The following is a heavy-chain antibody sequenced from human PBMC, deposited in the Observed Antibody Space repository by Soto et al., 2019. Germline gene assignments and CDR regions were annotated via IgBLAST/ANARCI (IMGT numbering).Heavy chain of an antibody. D-gene: IGHD4-17*01. CDR1: GGSISSSSYY. Sequence: SETLSLTCTVSGGSISSSSYYWGWIRQPPGKGLEWIGSIYYSGSTYYNPSLKSRVTISVDTSKNQFSLKLSSVTAADTAVYYCARLDYGGNPFDPWGQGTLVT. CDR3: ARLDYGGNPFDP. J-gene: IGHJ5*02. V-gene: IGHV4-39*01. CDR2: IYYSGST.